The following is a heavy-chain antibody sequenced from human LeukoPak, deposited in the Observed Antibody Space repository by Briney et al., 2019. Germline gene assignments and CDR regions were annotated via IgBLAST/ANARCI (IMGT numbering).Heavy chain of an antibody. J-gene: IGHJ4*02. Sequence: ASVKVSCKASGYTFTNYDISWVRQAPGQGLEWMGWISAYNGNTNYAQKLQGRVTMTTDTSTSTAYMELRSLRSDDTAVYYCARGSPLGLSAAAGINWDYWGQGTLVTVSS. CDR2: ISAYNGNT. CDR3: ARGSPLGLSAAAGINWDY. V-gene: IGHV1-18*01. D-gene: IGHD6-13*01. CDR1: GYTFTNYD.